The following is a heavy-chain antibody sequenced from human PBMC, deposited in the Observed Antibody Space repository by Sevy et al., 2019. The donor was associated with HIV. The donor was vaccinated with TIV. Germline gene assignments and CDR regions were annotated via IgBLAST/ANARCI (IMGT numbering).Heavy chain of an antibody. Sequence: GGSLRLSCAASGFTFSDYYIDWVRQAPGKGLEWVGRSRNKANSYTTEYAASVKGRFTISRNDSGNSLSLQMDSLKTDDTAVYYCSRRDISGSLDSWGQGTLVTVSS. J-gene: IGHJ1*01. V-gene: IGHV3-72*01. D-gene: IGHD3-22*01. CDR3: SRRDISGSLDS. CDR1: GFTFSDYY. CDR2: SRNKANSYTT.